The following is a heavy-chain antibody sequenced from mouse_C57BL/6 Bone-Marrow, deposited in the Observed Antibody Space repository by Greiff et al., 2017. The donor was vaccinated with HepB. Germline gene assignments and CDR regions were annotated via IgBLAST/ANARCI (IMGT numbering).Heavy chain of an antibody. D-gene: IGHD1-1*02. V-gene: IGHV1-64*01. Sequence: VQLQQPGAELVKPGASVKLSCKASGYTFTSYWMHWVKQRPGQGLEWIGMIHPNSGSTNYNEKFKSKATLTVDKSSSTAYMQLSSLTSEDSAVYHCARRNYDYYAMDYWGQGTSVTVSS. J-gene: IGHJ4*01. CDR2: IHPNSGST. CDR3: ARRNYDYYAMDY. CDR1: GYTFTSYW.